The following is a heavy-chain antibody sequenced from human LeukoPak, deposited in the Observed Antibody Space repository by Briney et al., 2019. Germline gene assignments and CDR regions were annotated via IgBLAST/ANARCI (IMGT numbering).Heavy chain of an antibody. CDR3: ARAGITMVRGVITMGWFDP. CDR2: IYYSGST. Sequence: SETLSLTCTVSGGSISSYYWSWIRQPPGKGLEWIGYIYYSGSTNYNPSLKSRVTISVDTSKDQFSLKLSSVTAADTAVYYCARAGITMVRGVITMGWFDPWGQGTLVTVSS. D-gene: IGHD3-10*01. J-gene: IGHJ5*02. CDR1: GGSISSYY. V-gene: IGHV4-59*01.